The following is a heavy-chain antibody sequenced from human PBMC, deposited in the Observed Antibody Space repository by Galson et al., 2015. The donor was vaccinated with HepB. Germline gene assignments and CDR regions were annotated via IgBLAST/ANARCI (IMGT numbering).Heavy chain of an antibody. D-gene: IGHD4-17*01. J-gene: IGHJ1*01. CDR1: GYTFTSYG. V-gene: IGHV1-46*01. CDR3: ARLMTHGDEPYQH. CDR2: INPSGGST. Sequence: SVKVSCKASGYTFTSYGISWVRRAPGQGLEWMGIINPSGGSTSYAQKFQGRVTMTRDTSTSTVYMELSSLRSEDTAVYYCARLMTHGDEPYQHWGQGTLVTVSS.